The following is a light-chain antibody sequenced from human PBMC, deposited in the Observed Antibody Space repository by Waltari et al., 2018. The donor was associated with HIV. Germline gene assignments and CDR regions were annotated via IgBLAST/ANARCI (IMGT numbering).Light chain of an antibody. J-gene: IGLJ2*01. CDR2: EVT. Sequence: QSALTQPVSVSGSPGQSITISCTGTSSDVGSYNLVSWYRQHPGKAPQLIIYEVTKRPSGISSRFSGSQSGNTASLTISGLQAEDEADYYCCSYADTKGAFGGGTKLTVL. CDR3: CSYADTKGA. V-gene: IGLV2-23*02. CDR1: SSDVGSYNL.